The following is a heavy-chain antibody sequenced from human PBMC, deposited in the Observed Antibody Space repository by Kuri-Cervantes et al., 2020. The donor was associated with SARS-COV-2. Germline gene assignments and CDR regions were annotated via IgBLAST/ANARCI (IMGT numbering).Heavy chain of an antibody. CDR2: ISGSGGST. D-gene: IGHD6-13*01. J-gene: IGHJ6*02. CDR1: GFTFSSYA. V-gene: IGHV3-23*01. Sequence: ETLSLTCAASGFTFSSYAMSWVRQAPGKGLEWVSAISGSGGSTYYADSVKGRFAISRDNSKNTLYLQMNSLRAEGTAVYYCAQDVSSSWPGSNYYGMDVWGQGTTVTVSS. CDR3: AQDVSSSWPGSNYYGMDV.